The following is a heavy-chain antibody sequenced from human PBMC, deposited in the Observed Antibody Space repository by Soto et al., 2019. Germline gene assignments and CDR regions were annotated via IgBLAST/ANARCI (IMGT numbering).Heavy chain of an antibody. CDR2: IKQDGSEK. CDR1: GFTFSSYW. J-gene: IGHJ6*02. CDR3: ARESGVGERWLQRQSTYYYYYYGMDV. Sequence: HGGSLRLSCAASGFTFSSYWMSWVRQAPGKGLEWVANIKQDGSEKYYVDSVKGRFTISRDNAKNSLYLQMNSLRAEDTAVYYCARESGVGERWLQRQSTYYYYYYGMDVWGQGTTLTVSS. V-gene: IGHV3-7*05. D-gene: IGHD3-10*01.